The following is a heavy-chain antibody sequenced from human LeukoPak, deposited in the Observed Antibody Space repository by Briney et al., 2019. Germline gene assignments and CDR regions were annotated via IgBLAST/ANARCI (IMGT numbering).Heavy chain of an antibody. V-gene: IGHV4-30-4*08. J-gene: IGHJ4*01. D-gene: IGHD6-13*01. CDR2: TYYSGST. CDR1: GVSISSNYY. CDR3: ARAGRKQQFDY. Sequence: SETLSLSCTASGVSISSNYYWGWIRQPPGKGLEGIGYTYYSGSTYYTPSLKRGVTISVDTSKNQFSLQLSSETDADTAGYYCARAGRKQQFDYR.